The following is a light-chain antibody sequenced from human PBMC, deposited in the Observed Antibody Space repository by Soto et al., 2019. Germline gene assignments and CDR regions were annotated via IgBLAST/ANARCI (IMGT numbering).Light chain of an antibody. CDR1: SSDVGGYNY. V-gene: IGLV2-8*01. J-gene: IGLJ2*01. Sequence: QPVLTQPPSASGSPGQSVTISCTGTSSDVGGYNYVSWYQQHPGKAPKLMIYEVSKRPSGVPDRFSGSKSGNTASLTVSGLQAEDEADYYCSSYAGSNNLIVVFGRGTKLTVL. CDR2: EVS. CDR3: SSYAGSNNLIVV.